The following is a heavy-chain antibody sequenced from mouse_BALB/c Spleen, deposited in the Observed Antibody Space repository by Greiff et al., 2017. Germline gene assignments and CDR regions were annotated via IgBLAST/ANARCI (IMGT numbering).Heavy chain of an antibody. Sequence: EVKVVESGGDLVKPGGSLKLSCAASGFTFSSYGMSWVRQTPDKRLEWVATISSGGSYTYYPDSVKGRFTISRDNAKNTLYLQMSSLKSEDTAMYYCARHDGYSYYYAMDYWGQGTSVTVSS. J-gene: IGHJ4*01. V-gene: IGHV5-6*01. CDR3: ARHDGYSYYYAMDY. CDR2: ISSGGSYT. CDR1: GFTFSSYG. D-gene: IGHD2-3*01.